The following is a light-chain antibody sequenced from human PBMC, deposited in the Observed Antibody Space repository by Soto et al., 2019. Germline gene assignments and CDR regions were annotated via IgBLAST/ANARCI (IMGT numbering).Light chain of an antibody. V-gene: IGKV1D-13*01. Sequence: AIQLTQSPSSLSVSLGDRVTITCRTSQGISNGLAWYQQKPGKPPKLLIYDASSLESGVPSRFSGRGSGTDFTLTISSLQPEDFATYFCQQFNNYPLAFGPGTKVEIK. CDR1: QGISNG. J-gene: IGKJ1*01. CDR3: QQFNNYPLA. CDR2: DAS.